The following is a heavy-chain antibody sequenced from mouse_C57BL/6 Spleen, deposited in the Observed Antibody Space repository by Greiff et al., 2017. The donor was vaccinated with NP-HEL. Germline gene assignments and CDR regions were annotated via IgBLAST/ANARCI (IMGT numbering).Heavy chain of an antibody. J-gene: IGHJ2*01. D-gene: IGHD1-1*01. CDR2: IDPETGGT. CDR1: GYTFTDYE. Sequence: VKLMESGAELVRPGASVTLSCKASGYTFTDYEMHWVKQTPVHGLEWIGAIDPETGGTAYNQKFKGKAILTADKSSSTAYMELRSLTSEDSAVYYCTSEDYYGSSNLYFDYWGQGTTLTVSS. V-gene: IGHV1-15*01. CDR3: TSEDYYGSSNLYFDY.